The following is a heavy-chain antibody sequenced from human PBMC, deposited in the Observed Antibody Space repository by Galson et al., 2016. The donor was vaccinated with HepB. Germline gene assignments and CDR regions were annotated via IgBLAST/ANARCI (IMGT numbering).Heavy chain of an antibody. J-gene: IGHJ4*02. CDR2: ISYDGSNK. V-gene: IGHV3-30*04. Sequence: SLRLSCAASGFTFRGYAIHWVRQAPGKGLEWVTVISYDGSNKYYADSVMGRFTISRDNPRHTLYLQMNSLRPDDTAVYYCVRTLVRDYFDYWGQGTLVTVTA. D-gene: IGHD2-8*02. CDR3: VRTLVRDYFDY. CDR1: GFTFRGYA.